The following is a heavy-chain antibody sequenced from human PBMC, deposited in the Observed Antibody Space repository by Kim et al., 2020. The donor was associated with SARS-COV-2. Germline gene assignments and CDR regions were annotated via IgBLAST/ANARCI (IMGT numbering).Heavy chain of an antibody. D-gene: IGHD2-2*03. CDR2: SKWYN. Sequence: SKWYNDYAVSVSSRITINPDTSKNQFSLELSSVTPDDTAVYYCVRDGYWDRWGQGTLVTVSS. V-gene: IGHV6-1*01. CDR3: VRDGYWDR. J-gene: IGHJ5*02.